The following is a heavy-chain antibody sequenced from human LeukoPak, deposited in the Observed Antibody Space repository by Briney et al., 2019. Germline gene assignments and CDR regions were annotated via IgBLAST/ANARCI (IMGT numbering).Heavy chain of an antibody. CDR2: ISGSGTIT. J-gene: IGHJ4*02. Sequence: PGGSLRLSCAASGFTFSSFALSWVRQAPGRGLEWVSGISGSGTITLYADSVKGRFAISRDNSKSTVFLHMNSLRVEDTAIYYCARRDVSDSSTYSTLFACWGQGTLVTVSS. D-gene: IGHD2/OR15-2a*01. CDR3: ARRDVSDSSTYSTLFAC. CDR1: GFTFSSFA. V-gene: IGHV3-23*01.